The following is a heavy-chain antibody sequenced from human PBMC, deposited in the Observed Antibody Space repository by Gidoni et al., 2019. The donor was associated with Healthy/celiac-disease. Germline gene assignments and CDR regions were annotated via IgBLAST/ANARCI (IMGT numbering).Heavy chain of an antibody. J-gene: IGHJ6*02. Sequence: EVQLVESGGGLVQPGRSMRLCCAASGFTFDDYAMHWVRQSPGKGLEWVSGISWNSCSIGYADSVKCRFTISRDNAKNSLYLQMNSLRAEDTALYYCAKAYYDFWSGYPLDYGMDVWGQGTTVTVSS. CDR2: ISWNSCSI. V-gene: IGHV3-9*01. CDR1: GFTFDDYA. D-gene: IGHD3-3*01. CDR3: AKAYYDFWSGYPLDYGMDV.